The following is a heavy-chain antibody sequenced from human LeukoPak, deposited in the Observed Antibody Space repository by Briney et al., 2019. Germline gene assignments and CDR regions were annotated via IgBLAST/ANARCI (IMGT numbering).Heavy chain of an antibody. CDR1: GDSLSSSSHY. Sequence: SETLFLTCSVSGDSLSSSSHYWGWIRQPPGKGLEWIGSTSYTGSTYYNPSLKSRVTISVDTSENQFSLKLNSVTAADTAVYYCARHFYASSGYYYYYYIDVWGKGTTVTVSS. CDR2: TSYTGST. D-gene: IGHD3-22*01. V-gene: IGHV4-39*01. CDR3: ARHFYASSGYYYYYYIDV. J-gene: IGHJ6*03.